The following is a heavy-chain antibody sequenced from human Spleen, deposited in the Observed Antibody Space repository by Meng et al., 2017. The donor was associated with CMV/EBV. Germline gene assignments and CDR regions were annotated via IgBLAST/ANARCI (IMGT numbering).Heavy chain of an antibody. CDR2: LTGDGRTT. Sequence: GESLKISCAASGLTFSTYSMNWVRQAPGKGLVWVSRLTGDGRTTYADFVKGRFTISRDDATSTLYLQMHSLGAEDTAVYYCARDGSYKLDYWGQGTLVTVSS. J-gene: IGHJ4*02. CDR3: ARDGSYKLDY. CDR1: GLTFSTYS. V-gene: IGHV3-74*03. D-gene: IGHD3-10*01.